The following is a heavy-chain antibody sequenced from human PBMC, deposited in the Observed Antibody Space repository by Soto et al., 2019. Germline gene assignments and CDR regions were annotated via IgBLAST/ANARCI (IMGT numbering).Heavy chain of an antibody. CDR3: ARGGALNYYDSSGYYGNDY. D-gene: IGHD3-22*01. V-gene: IGHV1-69*01. CDR2: IIPIFGTA. CDR1: GGTFSSYA. J-gene: IGHJ4*02. Sequence: QVPLVQSGAEVKKPGSSVKVSCKASGGTFSSYAISWVRQAPGQGLEWMGGIIPIFGTANYAQKFQGRVTITADESTSTAYMELSSLRSEDTAVYYCARGGALNYYDSSGYYGNDYWGQGTLVTVSS.